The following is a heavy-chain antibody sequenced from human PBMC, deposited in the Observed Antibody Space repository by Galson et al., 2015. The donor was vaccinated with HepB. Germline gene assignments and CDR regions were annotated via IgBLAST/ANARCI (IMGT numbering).Heavy chain of an antibody. J-gene: IGHJ4*02. Sequence: SLRLSCAASGFTFSNYGMHWVRQAPGKGLEWVGVTSYDGSNKYYADSVKGRFTISRDNSKNTLYLQMNSLRAEDTAVYYCAKDVRDYGDYVLDGPDYWGQGTLVTVSS. V-gene: IGHV3-30*18. D-gene: IGHD4-17*01. CDR3: AKDVRDYGDYVLDGPDY. CDR1: GFTFSNYG. CDR2: TSYDGSNK.